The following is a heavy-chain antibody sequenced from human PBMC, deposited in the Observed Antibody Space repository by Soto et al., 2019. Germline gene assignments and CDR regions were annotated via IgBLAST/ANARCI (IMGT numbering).Heavy chain of an antibody. CDR3: ARDRLQLYYYYGMDV. D-gene: IGHD4-4*01. Sequence: QVQLVQSGAEVKKPGSSVKVSCKASGGTFSSYAISWMRQAPGQGLEWMGGIIPIFGTANYAQKFQGRVTITADKYTSTAYMELSSLRSEDTAVYYCARDRLQLYYYYGMDVWGQGTTVTVSS. CDR1: GGTFSSYA. CDR2: IIPIFGTA. J-gene: IGHJ6*02. V-gene: IGHV1-69*06.